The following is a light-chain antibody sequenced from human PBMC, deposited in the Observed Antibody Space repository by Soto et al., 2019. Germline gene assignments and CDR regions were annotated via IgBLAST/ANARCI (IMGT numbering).Light chain of an antibody. CDR1: SSDVGGYNF. CDR3: SSYTSSSSYV. Sequence: QSVLTQPASVSGSPGQSITISCTGTSSDVGGYNFVSWYQQHPGKAPKLIIYDVINRPSGVSNRFSGSKTGNTASLIISGLQAEDEADYYCSSYTSSSSYVFGSGTKLTVL. J-gene: IGLJ1*01. CDR2: DVI. V-gene: IGLV2-14*03.